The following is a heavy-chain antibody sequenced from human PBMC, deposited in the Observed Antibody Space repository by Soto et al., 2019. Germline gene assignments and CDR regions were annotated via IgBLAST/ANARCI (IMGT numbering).Heavy chain of an antibody. D-gene: IGHD6-13*01. CDR3: ARGHASSPNWFDP. CDR1: GASISSGGYS. V-gene: IGHV4-30-2*01. Sequence: QLQLRESGSGLVKPSQTLSLTCAVSGASISSGGYSWSWIRQPPGKGLEWIGYIYHSGSTQYNPSLKSRVTISVDRSNNQFSLKLSSVTAADTAVYYCARGHASSPNWFDPWGQGTLVTVSS. J-gene: IGHJ5*02. CDR2: IYHSGST.